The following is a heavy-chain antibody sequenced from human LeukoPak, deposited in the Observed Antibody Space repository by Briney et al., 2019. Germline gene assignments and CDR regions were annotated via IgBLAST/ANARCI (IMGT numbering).Heavy chain of an antibody. D-gene: IGHD2-2*01. CDR3: ARQIGVCSSTSCPESHYYYMDV. V-gene: IGHV5-51*01. J-gene: IGHJ6*03. CDR2: IYPGDSDT. Sequence: GESLKISCQGSGYSFTSYWIGWVRQMPGKGLEWMGIIYPGDSDTRYSPSFQGQVTISADKSISTAYLQWSSLKASDTAMYYCARQIGVCSSTSCPESHYYYMDVWGKGTTVTVSS. CDR1: GYSFTSYW.